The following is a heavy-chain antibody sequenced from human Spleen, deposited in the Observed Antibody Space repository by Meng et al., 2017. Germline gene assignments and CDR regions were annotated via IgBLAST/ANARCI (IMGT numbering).Heavy chain of an antibody. D-gene: IGHD3-10*01. CDR3: AREVRRGWFDP. CDR1: GYTVINNH. Sequence: VHPGQFGAEAKKPRASVKVSCKASGYTVINNHTHWVRQAPGQGLEWMGIINPYGGSTNYAEKRQHRVSMTSDTSTNTVYMELSGLEFQDTAVYYCAREVRRGWFDPWGQGTLVTVSS. J-gene: IGHJ5*02. V-gene: IGHV1-46*01. CDR2: INPYGGST.